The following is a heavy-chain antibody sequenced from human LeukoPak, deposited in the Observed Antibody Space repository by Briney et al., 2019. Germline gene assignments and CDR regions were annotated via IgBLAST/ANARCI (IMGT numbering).Heavy chain of an antibody. J-gene: IGHJ4*02. D-gene: IGHD6-19*01. Sequence: SETLSLTCTVSGGSISSSSYYWGWIRQPPGKGLEWIGSIYYSGSTYYNPSLKSRVTISVDTSKNQFSLKLSSVTAADTAAYYCARHDSSGWHFDYWGQGTLVTVSS. CDR2: IYYSGST. CDR3: ARHDSSGWHFDY. CDR1: GGSISSSSYY. V-gene: IGHV4-39*01.